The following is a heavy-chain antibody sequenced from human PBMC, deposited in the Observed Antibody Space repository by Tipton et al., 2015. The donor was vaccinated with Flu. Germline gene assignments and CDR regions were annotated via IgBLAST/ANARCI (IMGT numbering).Heavy chain of an antibody. J-gene: IGHJ6*02. CDR1: GLTFGSDI. D-gene: IGHD2-15*01. CDR2: ISSSSEYI. V-gene: IGHV3-21*01. CDR3: ARDGGYCSGGNCFPFGMDV. Sequence: SLRLSCAASGLTFGSDIMNWVRQAPGKGLGWVSSISSSSEYIYYADSVRGRFTISRDNAKNSLYLQMNSLRAEDTAVYYCARDGGYCSGGNCFPFGMDVWGQGTTVTVSS.